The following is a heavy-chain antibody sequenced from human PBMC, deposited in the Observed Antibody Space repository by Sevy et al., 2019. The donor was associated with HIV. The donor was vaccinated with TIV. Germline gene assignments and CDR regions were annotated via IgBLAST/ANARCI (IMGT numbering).Heavy chain of an antibody. CDR1: GYTLTGFS. CDR3: ATTKDYYDSSAYPFDY. J-gene: IGHJ4*02. D-gene: IGHD3-22*01. CDR2: FDPEDDET. Sequence: ASVKVSCKVSGYTLTGFSMHWVRQAPGKGLEWMATFDPEDDETIYAQKFQGRVTMTEDTSTDTAYMELSSLRSEDTAVYYCATTKDYYDSSAYPFDYWGQGTLLTVSS. V-gene: IGHV1-24*01.